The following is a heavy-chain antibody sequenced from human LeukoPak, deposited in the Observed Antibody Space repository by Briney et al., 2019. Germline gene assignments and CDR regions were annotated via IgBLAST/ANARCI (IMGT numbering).Heavy chain of an antibody. V-gene: IGHV1-69*05. CDR1: GGTFSSYA. J-gene: IGHJ4*02. CDR3: ARRPLKNNYYFDY. Sequence: ASVKVSCKASGGTFSSYAISWVRQAPGQGLEWMGGIIPIFGTANYAQKFQGRVTITTDESTSTAYMELSSLRSEDTAVYYCARRPLKNNYYFDYWGQGTLVTVSP. CDR2: IIPIFGTA. D-gene: IGHD1-20*01.